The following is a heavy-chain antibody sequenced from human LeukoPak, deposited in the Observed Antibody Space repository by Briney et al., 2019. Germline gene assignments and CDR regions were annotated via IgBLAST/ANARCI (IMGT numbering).Heavy chain of an antibody. D-gene: IGHD1-26*01. CDR2: ISPSGDIK. J-gene: IGHJ1*01. CDR1: GFTFSRHG. CDR3: ARDRGAGLEYFQH. V-gene: IGHV3-23*01. Sequence: QPGGTLRLSCVASGFTFSRHGMNWVRQAPGKGLEWVSGISPSGDIKYYADSVKGRFTISRDNSKNTLYLQMNSLRAEDTAVYYCARDRGAGLEYFQHWGQGTLVTVSS.